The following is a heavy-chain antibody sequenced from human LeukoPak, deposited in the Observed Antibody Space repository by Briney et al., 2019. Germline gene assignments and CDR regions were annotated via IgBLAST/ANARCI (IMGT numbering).Heavy chain of an antibody. CDR3: AKSIGTIVVITTFDY. J-gene: IGHJ4*02. CDR2: ISWNSGSI. CDR1: GFTFDDYA. Sequence: GRSPRLSCAASGFTFDDYAMHWVRQAPGKGLEWVSGISWNSGSIGYADSVKGRFTISRDNAKNSLYLQMNSLRAEDMALYYCAKSIGTIVVITTFDYWGQGTLVTVSS. D-gene: IGHD3-22*01. V-gene: IGHV3-9*03.